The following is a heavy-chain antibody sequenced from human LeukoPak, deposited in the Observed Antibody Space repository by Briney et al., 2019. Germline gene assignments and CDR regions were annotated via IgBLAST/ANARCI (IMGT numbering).Heavy chain of an antibody. CDR1: GFTFSSYW. Sequence: GGSLRLSCAASGFTFSSYWMHWVRQAPGEGLEWISVIYSGGSTYYADSVKGRFTISRDDSKNTLYLQMNSLRAEDTAIYYCARAQWRTYSYYYMDVWGKGTTVTVSS. CDR3: ARAQWRTYSYYYMDV. V-gene: IGHV3-53*01. CDR2: IYSGGST. D-gene: IGHD6-19*01. J-gene: IGHJ6*03.